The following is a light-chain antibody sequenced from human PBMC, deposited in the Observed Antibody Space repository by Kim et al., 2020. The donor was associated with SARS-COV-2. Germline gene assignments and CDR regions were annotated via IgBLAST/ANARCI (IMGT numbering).Light chain of an antibody. J-gene: IGKJ2*01. CDR1: QGIINW. V-gene: IGKV1D-16*01. Sequence: DIQMAQSPSSVSASVGDRVTITCRASQGIINWLGWYQQKPGKAPTLLIYGASSLQSGVPSRFSGSGSGTEFTLTISPLQPDDFATYSCQHYDSHPYTFGQGTKLEIK. CDR3: QHYDSHPYT. CDR2: GAS.